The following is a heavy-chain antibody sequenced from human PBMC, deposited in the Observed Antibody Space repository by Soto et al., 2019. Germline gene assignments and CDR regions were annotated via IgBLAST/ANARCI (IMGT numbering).Heavy chain of an antibody. CDR2: ISYDGSNK. Sequence: GGSLRLSCAASGFTFSSYAMHWVRQAPGKGLEWVAVISYDGSNKYYADSVKGRFTISRDNSKNTLYLQMNSLRAEDTAVYYCARDFKSSGWYYYYYYCMDVWGQGTTVTVSS. CDR3: ARDFKSSGWYYYYYYCMDV. CDR1: GFTFSSYA. J-gene: IGHJ6*02. D-gene: IGHD6-19*01. V-gene: IGHV3-30-3*01.